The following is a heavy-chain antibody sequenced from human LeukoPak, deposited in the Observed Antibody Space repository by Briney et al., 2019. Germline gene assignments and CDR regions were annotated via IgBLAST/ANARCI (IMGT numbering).Heavy chain of an antibody. J-gene: IGHJ4*02. CDR3: AAAPTIMTTRFFDS. CDR2: ISGSGDNT. V-gene: IGHV3-23*01. CDR1: GFTFSSYA. Sequence: GGSLRLSCTASGFTFSSYAMSWVRQAPGKGLEWVSSISGSGDNTYYADSVKGRFTISRDNSKNTLYLQMNSLRGEDSAVYYCAAAPTIMTTRFFDSWGRGTLVTVSS. D-gene: IGHD4-17*01.